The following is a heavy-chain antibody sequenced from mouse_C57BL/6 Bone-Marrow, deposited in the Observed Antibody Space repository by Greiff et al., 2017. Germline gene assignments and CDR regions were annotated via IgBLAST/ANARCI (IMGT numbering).Heavy chain of an antibody. CDR2: IDPENGDT. CDR3: TPYYGRDY. Sequence: EVQLQQSGAELVRPGASVKLSCTASGFNIKDDYMHWVKQRPEQGLEWIGWIDPENGDTESASKFQGKATLTADTSSNPAYLQLSSLTAEDTAVYYCTPYYGRDYWGQGTTLTVSS. V-gene: IGHV14-4*01. CDR1: GFNIKDDY. D-gene: IGHD2-10*01. J-gene: IGHJ2*01.